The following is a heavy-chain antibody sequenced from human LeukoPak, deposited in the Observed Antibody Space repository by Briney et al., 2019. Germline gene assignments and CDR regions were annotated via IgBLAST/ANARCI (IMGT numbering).Heavy chain of an antibody. CDR1: GDSISSYY. Sequence: SETLSLTCTVSGDSISSYYWSWIRQPPGKGLEWIGYIYYSGSTNYNPSLKSRVTISVDTSKNQFSLKLSSVTAADTAVYYCARLNYYDSSGYYPDAFDIWGQGTMVTVSS. J-gene: IGHJ3*02. D-gene: IGHD3-22*01. CDR2: IYYSGST. V-gene: IGHV4-59*12. CDR3: ARLNYYDSSGYYPDAFDI.